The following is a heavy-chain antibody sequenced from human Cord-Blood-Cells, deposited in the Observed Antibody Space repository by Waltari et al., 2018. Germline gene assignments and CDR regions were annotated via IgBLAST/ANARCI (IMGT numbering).Heavy chain of an antibody. D-gene: IGHD6-6*01. CDR2: ISGSGGST. V-gene: IGHV3-23*01. J-gene: IGHJ5*02. CDR3: AKMYSSSSWFDP. CDR1: GFTFSSHA. Sequence: EVQLLESGGGLVQPGGSLRLSCAASGFTFSSHAMSWVRQAPGKGLEWVSAISGSGGSTYYADSVKGRFTISRDNSKNTLYLQRNSLRAEDTAVYYCAKMYSSSSWFDPWGQGTLVTVSS.